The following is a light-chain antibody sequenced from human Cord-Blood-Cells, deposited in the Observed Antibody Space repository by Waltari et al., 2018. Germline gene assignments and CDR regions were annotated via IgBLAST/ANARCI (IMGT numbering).Light chain of an antibody. CDR2: EGR. CDR3: CSYAGSSTFGV. Sequence: QSALTQPASVSGSPGQSITISCTGTSSDVGSYNLVSWYQQHPGKAPKLMIYEGRKRPSGVSNRFSGSKSGHTASLTSSGLHAEDEADYYCCSYAGSSTFGVFGGGTKLTVL. CDR1: SSDVGSYNL. J-gene: IGLJ3*02. V-gene: IGLV2-23*03.